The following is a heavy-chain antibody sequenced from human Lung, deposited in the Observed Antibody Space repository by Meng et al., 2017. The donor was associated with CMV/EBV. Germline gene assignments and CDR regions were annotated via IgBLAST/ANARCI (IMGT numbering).Heavy chain of an antibody. CDR1: GGSFGDYF. J-gene: IGHJ6*02. CDR3: ARMIMNNYDYHFAIDL. D-gene: IGHD3-16*01. Sequence: SXTXSLXCTVYGGSFGDYFWTWIRQPPGKGLEWIGEIDHSGSTKYNPSLKSRATISDDASKNQLSLKLRSLTAADTAVYYCARMIMNNYDYHFAIDLWGQGXSVTVSS. V-gene: IGHV4-34*01. CDR2: IDHSGST.